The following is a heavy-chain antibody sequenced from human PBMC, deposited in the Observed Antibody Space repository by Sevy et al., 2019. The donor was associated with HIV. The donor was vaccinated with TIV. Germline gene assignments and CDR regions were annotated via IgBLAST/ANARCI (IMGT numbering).Heavy chain of an antibody. V-gene: IGHV4-61*01. CDR2: IYYNVRI. Sequence: SETLSLTCTVSGGSVTSDTYYWTWIRQPPGKGLEFIGYIYYNVRINYNPSLKSRVTISVDTSKNQFSLKLTSVTAAGTAVYYCTRLGGPTDYGMDVWGQGTTVTISS. J-gene: IGHJ6*02. D-gene: IGHD3-16*01. CDR3: TRLGGPTDYGMDV. CDR1: GGSVTSDTYY.